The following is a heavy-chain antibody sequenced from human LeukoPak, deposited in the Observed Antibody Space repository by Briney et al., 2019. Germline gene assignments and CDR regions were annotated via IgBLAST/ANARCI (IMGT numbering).Heavy chain of an antibody. CDR3: ARGWGSPREFDY. D-gene: IGHD3-16*01. Sequence: ASVKVSCKASGYTFTTYGISWVRQAPGQGLEWMGWISAYNGNTNYAQKLQDRVTTTTDTSTSTAYMELRSLRSDDTAVYYCARGWGSPREFDYWGQGTLVTVSS. CDR2: ISAYNGNT. V-gene: IGHV1-18*01. CDR1: GYTFTTYG. J-gene: IGHJ4*02.